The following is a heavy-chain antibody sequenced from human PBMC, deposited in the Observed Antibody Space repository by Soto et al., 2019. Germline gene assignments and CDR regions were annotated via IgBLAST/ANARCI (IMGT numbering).Heavy chain of an antibody. V-gene: IGHV3-53*01. CDR1: GFTVSSNY. CDR2: IYSGGST. D-gene: IGHD3-3*01. J-gene: IGHJ4*02. Sequence: LRLSCAASGFTVSSNYMSWVRQAPGKGLEWVSVIYSGGSTYYADSVKGRFTISRDNSKNTLYLQMNSLRAEDTAVYYCARGGRGLRFLEWLSLFDYWGQGTLVTVSS. CDR3: ARGGRGLRFLEWLSLFDY.